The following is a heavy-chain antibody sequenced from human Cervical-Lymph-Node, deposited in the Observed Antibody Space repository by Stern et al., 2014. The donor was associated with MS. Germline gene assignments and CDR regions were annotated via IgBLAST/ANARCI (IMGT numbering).Heavy chain of an antibody. Sequence: QVQLVQSGAEVQKPGASVKVSCKASGFNFSNYGLSRVRQAPGQGVEWMGWISVYNGNIDFAQKFQGRLTMTTDTSTSTVYMELRSLRSDDTAVYYCTRDRGIMGTTTGDYWGQGTLVSVSS. J-gene: IGHJ4*02. CDR1: GFNFSNYG. CDR3: TRDRGIMGTTTGDY. CDR2: ISVYNGNI. D-gene: IGHD1-26*01. V-gene: IGHV1-18*01.